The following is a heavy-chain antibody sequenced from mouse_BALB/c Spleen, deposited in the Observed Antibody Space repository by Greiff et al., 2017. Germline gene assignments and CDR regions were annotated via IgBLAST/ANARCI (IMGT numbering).Heavy chain of an antibody. CDR2: IWSGGST. Sequence: VKVVESGPGLVQPSQSLSITCTVSGFSLTSYGVHWVRQSPGKGLEWLGVIWSGGSTDYNAAFISRLSISKDNSKSQVFFKMNSLQADDTAIYYCASPHYYGSSLDVWGAGTTVTVSS. J-gene: IGHJ1*01. V-gene: IGHV2-4-1*01. CDR3: ASPHYYGSSLDV. D-gene: IGHD1-1*01. CDR1: GFSLTSYG.